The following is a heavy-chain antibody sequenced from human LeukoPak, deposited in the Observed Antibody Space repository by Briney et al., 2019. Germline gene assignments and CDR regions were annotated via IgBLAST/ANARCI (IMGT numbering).Heavy chain of an antibody. J-gene: IGHJ4*02. CDR1: RFTSCNYA. CDR3: ARAVAGTPIDY. CDR2: ISNSGTTI. D-gene: IGHD6-19*01. V-gene: IGHV3-48*03. Sequence: GGSLRPSCAASRFTSCNYAMDSVRQAPGKGLEWVSYISNSGTTIYYTDSVKGRFTISRDNAQNSLYLQMNSLRAEDTAVYYCARAVAGTPIDYWGQGTLVTVSS.